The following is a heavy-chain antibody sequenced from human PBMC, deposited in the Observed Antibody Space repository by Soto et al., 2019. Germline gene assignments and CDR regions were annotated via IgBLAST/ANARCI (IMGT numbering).Heavy chain of an antibody. D-gene: IGHD4-17*01. J-gene: IGHJ6*02. CDR3: ARDKSYALAV. CDR1: GFTFSTFA. V-gene: IGHV3-23*01. CDR2: ISGSGGTT. Sequence: GGSLRLSCAASGFTFSTFAMSWVRQAPGKGMEWVSAISGSGGTTYNADSVKGRFTISRDNARTTVYLQLDSLRVEDTAVYYCARDKSYALAVWGQGTTVTVSS.